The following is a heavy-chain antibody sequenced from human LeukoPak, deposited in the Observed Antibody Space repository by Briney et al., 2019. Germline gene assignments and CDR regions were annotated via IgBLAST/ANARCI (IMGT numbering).Heavy chain of an antibody. J-gene: IGHJ4*02. Sequence: SETLSLTCAVYGGSFSGYYWSWIRQPPGKGLEWIGEINHSGSTNYNPSLKSRVTISVDTSRNQFSLKLSSVTAADTAVYYCARAYDSSGYCDYWGQGTLVTVSS. CDR3: ARAYDSSGYCDY. D-gene: IGHD3-22*01. CDR2: INHSGST. V-gene: IGHV4-34*01. CDR1: GGSFSGYY.